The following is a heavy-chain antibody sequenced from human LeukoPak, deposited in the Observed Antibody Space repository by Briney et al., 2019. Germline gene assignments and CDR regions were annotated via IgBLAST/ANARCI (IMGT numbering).Heavy chain of an antibody. J-gene: IGHJ4*02. CDR2: IFYSGGT. D-gene: IGHD6-19*01. Sequence: SETLSLTCTVSGGSLNTPNYYWGWIRQTPGKGLEWIGNIFYSGGTYYSPSLTSRVTISLDTSKNQFSLKLSSVTAADTAVYYCARTAPLGSTYSSGRKIKRDSAWGTFDYWGQGTLVTVSS. CDR3: ARTAPLGSTYSSGRKIKRDSAWGTFDY. CDR1: GGSLNTPNYY. V-gene: IGHV4-39*07.